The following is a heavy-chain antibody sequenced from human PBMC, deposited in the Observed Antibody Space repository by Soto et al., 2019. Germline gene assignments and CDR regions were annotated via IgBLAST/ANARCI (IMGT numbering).Heavy chain of an antibody. CDR2: IYYSGST. D-gene: IGHD3-3*01. V-gene: IGHV4-59*01. Sequence: PAETLSLTCTVSGGSISSYYWSWIRQPPGKGLEWIGYIYYSGSTNHNPSLKSRVTISVDTSKNQFSLKLSSVTAADTAVYYCARSPGPEYYDFWSGYPNWFDPWGQGTLVTVSS. CDR3: ARSPGPEYYDFWSGYPNWFDP. CDR1: GGSISSYY. J-gene: IGHJ5*02.